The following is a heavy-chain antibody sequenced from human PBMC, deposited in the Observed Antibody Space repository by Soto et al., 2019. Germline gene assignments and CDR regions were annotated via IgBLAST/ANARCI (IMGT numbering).Heavy chain of an antibody. Sequence: GGSLRLSCAASGFTFSSYGVHWVRQAPGKGLEWVAVISYDGSNKYYADSVKGRFTISRDNSKNTLYLQMNSLRAEDTAVYYCAKALLRSNYYYYGMDVWGQGTTVTVSS. V-gene: IGHV3-30*18. J-gene: IGHJ6*02. CDR2: ISYDGSNK. CDR1: GFTFSSYG. D-gene: IGHD4-17*01. CDR3: AKALLRSNYYYYGMDV.